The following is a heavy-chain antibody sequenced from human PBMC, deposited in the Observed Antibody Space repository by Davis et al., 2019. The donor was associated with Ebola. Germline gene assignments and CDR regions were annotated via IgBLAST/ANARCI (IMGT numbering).Heavy chain of an antibody. CDR2: IKQDGSEK. V-gene: IGHV3-7*03. CDR3: ARGRGYCSSTSCYLFDY. CDR1: GFTFSSYW. D-gene: IGHD2-2*01. J-gene: IGHJ4*02. Sequence: GGSLRLSCAASGFTFSSYWMSWVRQAPGKGLEWVANIKQDGSEKYYEDSVKGRFTISRDNAKNSLYLQMNSLRAEDTAVYYCARGRGYCSSTSCYLFDYWGQGTLVTVSS.